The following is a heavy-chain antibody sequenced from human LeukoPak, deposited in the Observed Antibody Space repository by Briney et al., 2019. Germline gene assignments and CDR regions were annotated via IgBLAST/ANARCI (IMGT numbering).Heavy chain of an antibody. CDR3: AKAFRGLREYYYYMDV. CDR1: GLTFSDYS. Sequence: QAGGSLRLSCTASGLTFSDYSMNWVRQAPGKGLEWVSAISGSAVTTYYGDSVKGRFTISRDNSKNTLYLQMNSLRAEDTAVYYCAKAFRGLREYYYYMDVWGKGTTVTVSS. CDR2: ISGSAVTT. J-gene: IGHJ6*03. V-gene: IGHV3-23*01. D-gene: IGHD3-16*01.